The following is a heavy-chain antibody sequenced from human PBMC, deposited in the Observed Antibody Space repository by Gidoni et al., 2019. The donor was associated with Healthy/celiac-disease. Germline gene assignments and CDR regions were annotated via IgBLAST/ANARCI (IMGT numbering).Heavy chain of an antibody. CDR2: IWYDGSKK. CDR1: GFSFSNYG. D-gene: IGHD6-13*01. Sequence: QVQLVESGGGVVQPGRSLRLSCAASGFSFSNYGMHWVRQASGKGLEWGASIWYDGSKKNYSDSVKGRFTISRENSKNTVFLQMNSLRAEDTALYYCARDLYTSSYDYWGQGTLVTVSS. V-gene: IGHV3-33*01. J-gene: IGHJ4*02. CDR3: ARDLYTSSYDY.